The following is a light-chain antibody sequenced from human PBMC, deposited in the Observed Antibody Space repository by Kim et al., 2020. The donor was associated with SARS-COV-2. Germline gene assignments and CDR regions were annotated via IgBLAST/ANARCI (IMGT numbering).Light chain of an antibody. CDR3: QQYYNAPLT. CDR1: QGLFSTSNNKNC. CDR2: WEA. J-gene: IGKJ4*01. V-gene: IGKV4-1*01. Sequence: MAAIDCKSSQGLFSTSNNKNCVVCNQQKPGQPSKHLLYWEAGREYGVPDRLTGSGSGTHFTLTISSLQAEDVSVYYCQQYYNAPLTFGGGAKLEI.